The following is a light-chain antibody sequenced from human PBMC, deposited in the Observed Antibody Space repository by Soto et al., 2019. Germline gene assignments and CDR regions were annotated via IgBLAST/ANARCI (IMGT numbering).Light chain of an antibody. CDR1: QSVSSH. CDR3: QQYHDWPWT. CDR2: AGS. Sequence: EIVMTQSPATLSVSPGESATLSCRASQSVSSHLAWYRQEPGQAPRLLVYAGSTGATGVPARFRGSGSVTEFTLTISSLQSEDFAVYYCQQYHDWPWTFGQGSRVEIK. J-gene: IGKJ1*01. V-gene: IGKV3-15*01.